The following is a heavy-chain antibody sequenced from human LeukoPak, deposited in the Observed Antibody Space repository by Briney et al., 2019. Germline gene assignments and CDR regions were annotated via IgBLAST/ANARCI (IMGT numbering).Heavy chain of an antibody. CDR1: GFTFSSYA. D-gene: IGHD3-22*01. V-gene: IGHV3-23*01. CDR2: ISGSGGST. J-gene: IGHJ6*02. Sequence: PGGSLRLSCAASGFTFSSYAMSWVRQAPGKGLEWVSAISGSGGSTYYADSVKGRFTISRDNSKNTLYLQMNSLRAEDTALYYCAKDAYYYDSSGPMDVWGQGTTVTVSS. CDR3: AKDAYYYDSSGPMDV.